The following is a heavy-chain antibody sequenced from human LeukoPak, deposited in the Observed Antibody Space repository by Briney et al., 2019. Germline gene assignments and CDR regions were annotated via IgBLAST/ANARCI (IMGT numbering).Heavy chain of an antibody. CDR3: ARAGSGSGWYFDY. Sequence: ASVKVSCKASGYTFTSYGISWVRQAPGQGLEWMGLISAYSGNTNFAQKLQGRVTMTTDTSTTTAYMELRGLRFNDTAVYYCARAGSGSGWYFDYWGQGTLVTVSS. D-gene: IGHD6-19*01. J-gene: IGHJ4*02. V-gene: IGHV1-18*01. CDR2: ISAYSGNT. CDR1: GYTFTSYG.